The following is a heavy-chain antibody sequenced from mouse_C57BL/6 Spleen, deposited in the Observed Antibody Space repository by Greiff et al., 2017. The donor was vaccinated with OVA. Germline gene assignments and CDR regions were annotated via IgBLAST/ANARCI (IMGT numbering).Heavy chain of an antibody. D-gene: IGHD1-1*02. CDR3: VRHEGLYGYFDY. J-gene: IGHJ2*01. CDR2: IRSKSNNYAT. V-gene: IGHV10-1*01. CDR1: GFSFNTYA. Sequence: EVQLVESGGGLVQPKGSLKLSCAASGFSFNTYAMNWVRQAPGKGLEWVVRIRSKSNNYATYYADSVKDRFTISRDDSESMLYLQMNNLKTEDTAMYYCVRHEGLYGYFDYWGQGTTLTVSS.